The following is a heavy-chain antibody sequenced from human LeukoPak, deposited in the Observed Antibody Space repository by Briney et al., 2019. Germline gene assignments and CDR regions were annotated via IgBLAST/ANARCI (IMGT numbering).Heavy chain of an antibody. J-gene: IGHJ2*01. D-gene: IGHD3-22*01. V-gene: IGHV1-69*13. CDR2: IIPIFGTA. Sequence: SVKVSCKASGGTFSSYAISWVRQAPGQGLEWMGGIIPIFGTANYAQKFQGRVTITADESTSTAYMELSGLRSEDTAVYYCARAPHYYDSSGYYRNKWYFDLWGRGTLVTVSS. CDR1: GGTFSSYA. CDR3: ARAPHYYDSSGYYRNKWYFDL.